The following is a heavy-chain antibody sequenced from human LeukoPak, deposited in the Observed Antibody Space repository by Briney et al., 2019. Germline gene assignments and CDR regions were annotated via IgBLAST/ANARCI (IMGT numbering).Heavy chain of an antibody. CDR1: GFTFSSYA. Sequence: PGGSLRLSCAASGFTFSSYAMSWVGQAPGKGLEWVSLISGSGGSTYYADSVMGRFTISRDNSKNTLSLQINSLRAEDTAVFYCAKVRTGSGGYTYGVDYWGQGTLVTVSS. D-gene: IGHD5-18*01. CDR3: AKVRTGSGGYTYGVDY. CDR2: ISGSGGST. V-gene: IGHV3-23*01. J-gene: IGHJ4*02.